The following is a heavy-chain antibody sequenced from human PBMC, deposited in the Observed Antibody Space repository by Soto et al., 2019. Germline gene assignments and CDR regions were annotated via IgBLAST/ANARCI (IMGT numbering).Heavy chain of an antibody. CDR1: GYPFTTYG. J-gene: IGHJ4*02. D-gene: IGHD3-3*01. CDR3: AREYVRRRDSDFWSGFSFFYFDY. V-gene: IGHV1-18*04. CDR2: ISACNGKT. Sequence: ASVKVSCKASGYPFTTYGISWVRQAPGQGLEWMGWISACNGKTNYAQNVQGRVTMTTDASTSTAYMELWSLKSDDTAVYYCAREYVRRRDSDFWSGFSFFYFDYWGQGTPVTVSS.